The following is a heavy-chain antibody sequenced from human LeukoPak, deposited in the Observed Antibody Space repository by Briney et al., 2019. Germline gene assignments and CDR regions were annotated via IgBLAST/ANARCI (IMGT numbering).Heavy chain of an antibody. CDR1: GDSISNSNW. Sequence: PSETLSLTCAVSGDSISNSNWWSWVRQPPGKGLEWIGCIYYSGSTNYNPSFKSRVTISVDTSKNQFSLKLSSVTAADTAVYYCARGGGKAPVDYWGQGTLVTVSS. CDR3: ARGGGKAPVDY. V-gene: IGHV4-59*01. J-gene: IGHJ4*02. CDR2: IYYSGST. D-gene: IGHD2-15*01.